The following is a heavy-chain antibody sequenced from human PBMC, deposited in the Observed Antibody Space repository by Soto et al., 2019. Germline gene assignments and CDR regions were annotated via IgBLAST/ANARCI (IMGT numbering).Heavy chain of an antibody. CDR3: ARLGTIFGVVPYTNNWFDP. CDR2: ISAYNGNT. J-gene: IGHJ5*02. Sequence: ASVKVSCKASGYTFTSYAMHWVRQAPGQRLEWMGWISAYNGNTNYAQKLQGRVTMTTDTSTSTAYMELRSLRSDDTAVYYCARLGTIFGVVPYTNNWFDPWGQGTLVTVSS. D-gene: IGHD3-3*01. V-gene: IGHV1-18*01. CDR1: GYTFTSYA.